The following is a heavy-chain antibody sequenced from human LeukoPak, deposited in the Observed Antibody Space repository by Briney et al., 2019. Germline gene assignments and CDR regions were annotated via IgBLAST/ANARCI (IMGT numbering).Heavy chain of an antibody. Sequence: SETLSLTCTVSGGSISSGSYYWSWIRQPAGKGLAWIGRIHTSGSTNYNPSLKSRVTISVDTSNNQFSLKLSSVTAADTAVYYCARGNTAMVPKYNWFDPWGQGTLVTVSS. V-gene: IGHV4-61*02. CDR2: IHTSGST. CDR1: GGSISSGSYY. D-gene: IGHD5-18*01. CDR3: ARGNTAMVPKYNWFDP. J-gene: IGHJ5*02.